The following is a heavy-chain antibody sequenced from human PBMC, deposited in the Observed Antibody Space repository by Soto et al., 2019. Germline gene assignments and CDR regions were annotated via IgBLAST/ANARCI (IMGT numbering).Heavy chain of an antibody. Sequence: QVQLVQSGAEVKKPGASVKVSCKASGYTFTSYYMHWVRQAPGQGLEWMGIINPSGGSTSYAQKFQGRVTMTRDTSTSTVYMELSSLRSEDTAVYYCARDPATGYSSSWGDYYYYGMDVWGQGTTVTVSS. CDR1: GYTFTSYY. D-gene: IGHD6-13*01. CDR2: INPSGGST. CDR3: ARDPATGYSSSWGDYYYYGMDV. V-gene: IGHV1-46*01. J-gene: IGHJ6*02.